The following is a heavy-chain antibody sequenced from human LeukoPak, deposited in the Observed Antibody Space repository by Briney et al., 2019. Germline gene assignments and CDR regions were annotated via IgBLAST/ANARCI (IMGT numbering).Heavy chain of an antibody. CDR2: IIPIFGTA. J-gene: IGHJ6*03. CDR1: GGTFSSYA. V-gene: IGHV1-69*01. CDR3: AREGATVTTGDYYYYMDV. D-gene: IGHD4-17*01. Sequence: GSSVKVSCKASGGTFSSYAISWVRQAPGQGLEWMGGIIPIFGTANYAQKLQGRVTITADESTSTAYMELSSLRSEDTAVYYCAREGATVTTGDYYYYMDVWGKGTTVTVSS.